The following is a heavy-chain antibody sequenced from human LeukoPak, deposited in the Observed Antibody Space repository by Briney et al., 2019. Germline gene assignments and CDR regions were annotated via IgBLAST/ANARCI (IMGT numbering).Heavy chain of an antibody. D-gene: IGHD6-19*01. CDR1: GGSISRSGYY. J-gene: IGHJ2*01. CDR3: ASNQWPNWYFDL. Sequence: PSETLSLTCTVSGGSISRSGYYWGWIRQPPGKGLEWIGSIYYSGSTFYNPSLKSRLTISGDKSKNQFSLKLSSVTAADTAVYYCASNQWPNWYFDLWGRDALVTVSS. V-gene: IGHV4-39*07. CDR2: IYYSGST.